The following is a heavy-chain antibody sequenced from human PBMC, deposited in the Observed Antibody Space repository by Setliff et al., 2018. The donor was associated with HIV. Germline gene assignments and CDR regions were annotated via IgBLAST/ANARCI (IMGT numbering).Heavy chain of an antibody. J-gene: IGHJ5*02. CDR2: IYYSGRA. D-gene: IGHD5-18*01. V-gene: IGHV4-39*07. CDR3: ARGGAPDTNFDL. Sequence: PSETLSLTCTASGASIRNGFYYWHWIRQPPGKGLEWIGSIYYSGRAHYKSSLKSRVTTSVDTSKNQFSLRLSSVTAADTAVYYCARGGAPDTNFDLWGPGTLVTVSS. CDR1: GASIRNGFYY.